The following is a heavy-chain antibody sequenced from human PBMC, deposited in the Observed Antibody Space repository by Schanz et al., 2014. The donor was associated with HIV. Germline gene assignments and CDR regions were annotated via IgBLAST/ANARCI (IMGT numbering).Heavy chain of an antibody. D-gene: IGHD5-18*01. CDR2: ISESGGRT. J-gene: IGHJ4*02. CDR1: GFSFSRYA. Sequence: EVQLLDSGGGLVQPGGSLRVSCAASGFSFSRYAMNWVRQAPGKGLQWVSSISESGGRTYYADSVNGRFTISRDNSKNTLYLQMNNLKTEDTAVYYCAKAGLFFGQLWLGFFDYWGQGAQVTVSS. V-gene: IGHV3-23*01. CDR3: AKAGLFFGQLWLGFFDY.